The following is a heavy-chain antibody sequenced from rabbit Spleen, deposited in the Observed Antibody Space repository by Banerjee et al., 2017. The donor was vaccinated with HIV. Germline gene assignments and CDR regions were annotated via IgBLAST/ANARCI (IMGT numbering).Heavy chain of an antibody. CDR2: IYTGSTIT. CDR1: GFSFSTNYY. CDR3: ARGAASDL. D-gene: IGHD1-1*01. V-gene: IGHV1S45*01. Sequence: QEQLVESGGGLVQPEGSLTLTCKASGFSFSTNYYMCWVRQAPGKGLEWIGCIYTGSTITYYASWATGRFTISKTSSTTVTLQMTSLTAADTATYFCARGAASDLWGPGTLVTVS. J-gene: IGHJ4*01.